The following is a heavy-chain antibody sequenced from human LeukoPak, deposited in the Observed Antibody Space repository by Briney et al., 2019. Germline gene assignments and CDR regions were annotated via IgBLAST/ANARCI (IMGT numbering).Heavy chain of an antibody. CDR3: ARNAYDFWSGYRGYYYYYMDV. CDR1: GGSISSYY. D-gene: IGHD3-3*01. CDR2: IYYSGST. J-gene: IGHJ6*03. V-gene: IGHV4-59*01. Sequence: PSETLSLTCTVSGGSISSYYWSWIRQPPGKGLEWIGYIYYSGSTNYNPSLKSRVTISVDTSKNQFSLKLSSVTAADTAVYYCARNAYDFWSGYRGYYYYYMDVWGKGTTVIVSS.